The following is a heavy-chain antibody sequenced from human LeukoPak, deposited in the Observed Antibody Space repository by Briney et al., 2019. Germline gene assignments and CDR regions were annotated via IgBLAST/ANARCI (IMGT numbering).Heavy chain of an antibody. V-gene: IGHV4-59*01. CDR1: GGSISSYY. Sequence: TSETLSLTCIVSGGSISSYYWSWIRQSPEKGLEWIGYIYYSGSTNYNPSLKSRVTISVDTSKNQFSLKLSSVTSADTAVYYCARVSSQSYFDYWGQGTLVTVSS. CDR2: IYYSGST. CDR3: ARVSSQSYFDY. J-gene: IGHJ4*02.